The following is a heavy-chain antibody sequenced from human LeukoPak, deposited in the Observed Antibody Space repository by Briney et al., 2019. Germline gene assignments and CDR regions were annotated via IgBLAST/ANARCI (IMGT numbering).Heavy chain of an antibody. D-gene: IGHD1-26*01. CDR2: TRYDGNNK. CDR1: GFTFSNYG. J-gene: IGHJ4*02. CDR3: AKSTSTLVGY. V-gene: IGHV3-30*02. Sequence: GGSLRLSCAASGFTFSNYGMHWVRQAPGEGLEWLAFTRYDGNNKYYADSVKGRFTISRDNSKNTLYLDMDSLRPEDTAVYYCAKSTSTLVGYWGQGTLVTVSS.